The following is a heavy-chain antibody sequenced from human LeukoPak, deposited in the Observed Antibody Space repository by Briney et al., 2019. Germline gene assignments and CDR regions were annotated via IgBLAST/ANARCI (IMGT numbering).Heavy chain of an antibody. D-gene: IGHD3-10*01. CDR2: MNPNSGNT. CDR3: ARDLEVRGVIIPTRY. Sequence: GASVKVSCTASGFTFITYDFNWVREATGQGLEWMGWMNPNSGNTGYAQKFQGRVTMTRNTSISTAYMELRRLRSDDTAVYYCARDLEVRGVIIPTRYWGQGTLVTVSS. V-gene: IGHV1-8*01. J-gene: IGHJ4*02. CDR1: GFTFITYD.